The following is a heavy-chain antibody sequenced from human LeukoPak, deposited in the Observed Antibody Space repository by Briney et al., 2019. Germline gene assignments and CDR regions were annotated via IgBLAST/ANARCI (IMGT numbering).Heavy chain of an antibody. J-gene: IGHJ3*02. V-gene: IGHV4-30-2*01. CDR3: AAGYCSSTSCYTGGAFDI. CDR2: IYHSGST. Sequence: PSETLSLTCTVSGGSISSGGYYWSWIRQPPGKGLEWIGYIYHSGSTYYNPSLKSRVTISVDRSKNQFSLKLSSVTAADTAVYYCAAGYCSSTSCYTGGAFDIWGQGTMVTVSS. D-gene: IGHD2-2*02. CDR1: GGSISSGGYY.